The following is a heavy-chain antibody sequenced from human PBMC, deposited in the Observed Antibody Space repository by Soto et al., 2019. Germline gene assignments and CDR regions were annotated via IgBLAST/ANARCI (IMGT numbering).Heavy chain of an antibody. CDR3: AREPHYDSSGYYPRYLDY. D-gene: IGHD3-22*01. J-gene: IGHJ4*02. CDR2: ISAYNGNT. V-gene: IGHV1-18*04. CDR1: GYTFTSYG. Sequence: ASVKVSCKASGYTFTSYGISWVRQAPGQGLEWMGWISAYNGNTNYAQKLQGRVTMTTDTSTSTAYMELRSLRSDDTAVYYCAREPHYDSSGYYPRYLDYWGQGIPVTVSS.